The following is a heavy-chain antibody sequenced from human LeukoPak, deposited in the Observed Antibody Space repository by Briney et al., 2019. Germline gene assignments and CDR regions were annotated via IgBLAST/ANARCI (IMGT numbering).Heavy chain of an antibody. CDR2: IYHSGST. J-gene: IGHJ5*02. Sequence: SETLSLTCAVSGYSISSGYYWGWIRQPPGKGLEWIGSIYHSGSTYYNPSLKSRVTISVDTSKNQFSLKLSSVTAADTAVYYCARGGDTANWLDPWGQGTLVTVSS. CDR1: GYSISSGYY. V-gene: IGHV4-38-2*01. CDR3: ARGGDTANWLDP. D-gene: IGHD5-18*01.